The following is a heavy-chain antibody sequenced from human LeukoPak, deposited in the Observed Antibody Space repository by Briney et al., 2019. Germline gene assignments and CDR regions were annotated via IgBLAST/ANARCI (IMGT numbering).Heavy chain of an antibody. CDR2: ISYDGGNK. CDR3: AKGSSVGYYRDFDY. Sequence: GRSLRLSCAASGFTFSSYGMHWVRQAPGKGLDWVAVISYDGGNKYYGDSVKGRFTISRDNSKNTLYLQMNSLRAEDTAVYYCAKGSSVGYYRDFDYWGQGTLVTVSS. CDR1: GFTFSSYG. D-gene: IGHD2/OR15-2a*01. J-gene: IGHJ4*02. V-gene: IGHV3-30*18.